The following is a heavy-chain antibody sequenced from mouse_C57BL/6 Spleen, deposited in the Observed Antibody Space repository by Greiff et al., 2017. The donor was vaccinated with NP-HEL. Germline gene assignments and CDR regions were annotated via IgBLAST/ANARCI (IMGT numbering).Heavy chain of an antibody. D-gene: IGHD4-1*01. CDR2: INYDGSST. CDR3: ARVLGPGAMDY. J-gene: IGHJ4*01. V-gene: IGHV5-16*01. CDR1: GFTFSDYY. Sequence: EVQLVESEGGLVQPGSSMKLSCTASGFTFSDYYMAWVRQVPEKGLEWVANINYDGSSTYYLDSLKSRFIISRDNAKNILYLQMSSLKSEDTATYYCARVLGPGAMDYWGQGTSVTVSS.